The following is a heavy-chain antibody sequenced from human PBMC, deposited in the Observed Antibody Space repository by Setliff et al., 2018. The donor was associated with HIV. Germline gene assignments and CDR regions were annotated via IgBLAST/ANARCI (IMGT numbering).Heavy chain of an antibody. V-gene: IGHV4-39*07. CDR1: GGSVSSSSYY. J-gene: IGHJ5*01. D-gene: IGHD6-19*01. Sequence: SETLSLTCTVSGGSVSSSSYYWAWIRQPPGKGLEWIGSIYYSGSTYYNPSLKSRVTISADTSKNQFSLNLRSLTAADTAVYYCARVGLYSSGWFDYWGQGTLVTVSS. CDR3: ARVGLYSSGWFDY. CDR2: IYYSGST.